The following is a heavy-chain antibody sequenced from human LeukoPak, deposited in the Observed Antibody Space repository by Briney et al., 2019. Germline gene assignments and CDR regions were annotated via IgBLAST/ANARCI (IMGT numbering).Heavy chain of an antibody. CDR1: GGSISSSSYY. V-gene: IGHV4-39*01. Sequence: SETLSLTCTVSGGSISSSSYYWGWIRQPPGKGLGWIGSIYYSGSTYYNPSLKSRVTISVDTSKNQFSLKLSSVTAADTAVYYCARSMIVVVIADYWGQGTLVTVSS. D-gene: IGHD3-22*01. J-gene: IGHJ4*02. CDR3: ARSMIVVVIADY. CDR2: IYYSGST.